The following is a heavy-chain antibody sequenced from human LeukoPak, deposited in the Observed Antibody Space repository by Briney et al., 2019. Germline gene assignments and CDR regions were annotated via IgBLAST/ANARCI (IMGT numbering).Heavy chain of an antibody. V-gene: IGHV1-46*01. CDR1: GYIFTKFY. CDR3: ARGETTIRFDP. J-gene: IGHJ5*02. D-gene: IGHD4-17*01. Sequence: GASVKVSFKSSGYIFTKFYLHWVRQAPGQGLEWMGLINPSGGGTTYAQKFQGRVSLTRDTSTSTVYMELSSLRSDDTTVYYCARGETTIRFDPWGQGTLVTVSS. CDR2: INPSGGGT.